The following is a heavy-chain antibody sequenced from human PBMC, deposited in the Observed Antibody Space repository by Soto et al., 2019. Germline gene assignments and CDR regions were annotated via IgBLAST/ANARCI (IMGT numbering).Heavy chain of an antibody. CDR2: ISDDSSRT. CDR3: VKGGWLDF. Sequence: EVQLLESGGGLVQPGGSLRLSCAASGFTFNTFEMSWVRQAPGRGLEWVSFISDDSSRTYYADAVKGRFTNSRDNSKYTLYLQMNSLTAEDTAVYACVKGGWLDFWGQGTLVTVSS. V-gene: IGHV3-23*01. D-gene: IGHD3-16*01. J-gene: IGHJ5*01. CDR1: GFTFNTFE.